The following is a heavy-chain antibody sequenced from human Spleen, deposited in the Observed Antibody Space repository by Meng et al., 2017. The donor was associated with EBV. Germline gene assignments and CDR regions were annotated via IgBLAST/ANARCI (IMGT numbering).Heavy chain of an antibody. J-gene: IGHJ4*02. CDR3: ARAYGGLYYFDY. CDR2: IYSGGST. D-gene: IGHD4-23*01. V-gene: IGHV3-66*01. Sequence: QLVVCGGCLVKPGGSLSLSWAASGITFTNAWMSWVRQAPGKGLEWVSVIYSGGSTSYADSVKGRFTISRDNSKNTLFLQMNNLRAEDTAVYYCARAYGGLYYFDYWGQGTLVTVSS. CDR1: GITFTNAW.